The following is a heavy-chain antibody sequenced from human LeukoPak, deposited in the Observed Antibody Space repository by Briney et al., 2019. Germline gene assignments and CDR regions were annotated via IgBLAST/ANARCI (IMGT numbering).Heavy chain of an antibody. CDR3: ARDAGSGSYFDY. V-gene: IGHV3-30*04. CDR1: GFTFSSYA. J-gene: IGHJ4*02. CDR2: ISYDGSNK. Sequence: PGGSLRLSCAASGFTFSSYAMHWVRQAPGKGLEWVAVISYDGSNKYYADSVKGRFTISRDNSKNTLYLQMNSLRADDTAVYHCARDAGSGSYFDYWGQGTLVTVSS. D-gene: IGHD3-10*01.